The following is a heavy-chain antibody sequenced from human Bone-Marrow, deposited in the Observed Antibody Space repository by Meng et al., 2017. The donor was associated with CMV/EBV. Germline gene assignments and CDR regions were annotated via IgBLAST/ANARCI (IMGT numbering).Heavy chain of an antibody. CDR1: GFTFSGYW. J-gene: IGHJ6*02. CDR2: INWNGGST. D-gene: IGHD4-23*01. Sequence: GESLKISCAASGFTFSGYWMSWVRQAPGKGLEWVSGINWNGGSTGYADSVKGRFTISRDNDKNSLYLQMNSLRAEDTAVYYCARILRAMVVTTVCGMDVWGQGTTVTVSS. CDR3: ARILRAMVVTTVCGMDV. V-gene: IGHV3-20*04.